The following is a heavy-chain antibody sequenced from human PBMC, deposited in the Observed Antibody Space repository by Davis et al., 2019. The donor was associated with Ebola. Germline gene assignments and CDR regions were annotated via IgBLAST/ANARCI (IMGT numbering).Heavy chain of an antibody. CDR2: ISSSGSTI. CDR3: ARDVYSSSWPVGTNYYYGMDV. D-gene: IGHD6-13*01. CDR1: GFTFSDYY. J-gene: IGHJ6*02. Sequence: GESLKISCAASGFTFSDYYMSWIRQAPGKGLEWVSYISSSGSTIYYADSVKGRFTISRDNAKNSLYLQMNSLRAEDTAVYYCARDVYSSSWPVGTNYYYGMDVWGQGTTVTVSS. V-gene: IGHV3-11*04.